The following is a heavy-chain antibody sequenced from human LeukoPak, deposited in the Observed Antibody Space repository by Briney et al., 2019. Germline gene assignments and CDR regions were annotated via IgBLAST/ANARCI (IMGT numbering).Heavy chain of an antibody. J-gene: IGHJ6*02. CDR1: GGSISSDGYS. D-gene: IGHD2-2*01. Sequence: SETLSLTCAVSGGSISSDGYSWSWIRQPPGKGLEWIGYIHYIGITHYNPSLKSRVTISVDTSKNQFSLKLSSVTAADTAVYYCARVRSGTCSSTSCYGGTYYYYGMDVWGQGTTVTVSS. V-gene: IGHV4-30-2*01. CDR2: IHYIGIT. CDR3: ARVRSGTCSSTSCYGGTYYYYGMDV.